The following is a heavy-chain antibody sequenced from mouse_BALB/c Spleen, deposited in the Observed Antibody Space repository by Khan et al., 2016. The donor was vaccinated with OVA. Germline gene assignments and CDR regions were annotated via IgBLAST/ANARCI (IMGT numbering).Heavy chain of an antibody. Sequence: QVQLKESGPGLVQPSQSLSITCTVSGFSLTTYGVHWVRQSPGKGLEWLGLIWNGGNTDYNAAFISRLSITKDNSTSQVFFKMNRLQADDTAMYYCARNSYMYDFAYWGQGTLVTVSA. CDR3: ARNSYMYDFAY. CDR1: GFSLTTYG. V-gene: IGHV2-2*01. CDR2: IWNGGNT. D-gene: IGHD2-14*01. J-gene: IGHJ3*01.